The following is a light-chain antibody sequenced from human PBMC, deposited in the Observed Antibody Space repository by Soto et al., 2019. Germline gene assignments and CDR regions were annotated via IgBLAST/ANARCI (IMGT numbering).Light chain of an antibody. J-gene: IGLJ1*01. CDR3: SSYTTRNTEV. Sequence: QSALTQPASVSGSPGQSISISCLGTSSDVGAFNYVSWYQHHPGKAPQLIIYDVTSRPSGVSSRFSASKSGNTASLTISGLQAEDGADYYCSSYTTRNTEVFGSGTKLPVL. CDR1: SSDVGAFNY. V-gene: IGLV2-14*03. CDR2: DVT.